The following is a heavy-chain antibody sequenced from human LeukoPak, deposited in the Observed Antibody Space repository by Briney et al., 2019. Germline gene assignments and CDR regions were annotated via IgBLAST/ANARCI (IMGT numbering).Heavy chain of an antibody. CDR3: ARDLEAYYDSSGYALDY. V-gene: IGHV3-33*01. CDR1: GFTFSSYG. D-gene: IGHD3-22*01. J-gene: IGHJ4*02. CDR2: IWYDGSNK. Sequence: GGSLRLSCAASGFTFSSYGMHWVRQAPGKGLEWVAVIWYDGSNKYYADSVKGRFTISRDNSKNTLYLQMNSLRAEDTAVYYCARDLEAYYDSSGYALDYWGQRTLVTVSS.